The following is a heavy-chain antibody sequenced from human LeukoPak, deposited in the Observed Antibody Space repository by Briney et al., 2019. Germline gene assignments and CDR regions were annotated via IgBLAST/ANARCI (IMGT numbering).Heavy chain of an antibody. J-gene: IGHJ3*02. V-gene: IGHV4-4*02. CDR1: GGSISRTNW. D-gene: IGHD1-7*01. CDR2: IYHSGST. CDR3: ARVVGTTGDAFDI. Sequence: SETLSLTCAVSGGSISRTNWWSWVRPPPGKGLEWIGEIYHSGSTNYNPSLQSRVSMSVDKSKNQFSLNLTSVIAADTALYYCARVVGTTGDAFDIWGQGTMVTVSS.